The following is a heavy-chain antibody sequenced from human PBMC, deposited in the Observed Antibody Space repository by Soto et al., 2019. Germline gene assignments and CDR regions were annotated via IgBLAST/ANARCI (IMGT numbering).Heavy chain of an antibody. Sequence: VGSLRLSCAASGFTFSSYSMNWVRQAPGKGLEWVSSISSSSSYIYYADSVKGRFTISRDNAKNSLYLQMNSLRAEDTAVYYCARDHQTYCGGDCPIDYWGQGTLVTVSS. D-gene: IGHD2-21*02. CDR1: GFTFSSYS. V-gene: IGHV3-21*01. CDR2: ISSSSSYI. CDR3: ARDHQTYCGGDCPIDY. J-gene: IGHJ4*02.